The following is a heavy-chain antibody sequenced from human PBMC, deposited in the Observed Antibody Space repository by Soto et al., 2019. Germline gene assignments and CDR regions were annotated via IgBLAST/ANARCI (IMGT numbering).Heavy chain of an antibody. Sequence: GGSLRLSCAASGFTFSSYATSWVRQAPGKGLEWVSAISGSGGSTYYADSVKGRFTISRDNSKNTLYLQMNSLRAEDTAVYYCAKWSTWGTVAASDSWGQGTLVTVYS. V-gene: IGHV3-23*01. CDR2: ISGSGGST. J-gene: IGHJ4*02. CDR3: AKWSTWGTVAASDS. D-gene: IGHD4-17*01. CDR1: GFTFSSYA.